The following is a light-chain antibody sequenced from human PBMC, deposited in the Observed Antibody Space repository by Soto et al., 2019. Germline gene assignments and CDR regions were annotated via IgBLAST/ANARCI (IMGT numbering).Light chain of an antibody. Sequence: EIVLTQSPGTLSLSPGERATLSCRASQSFSSTYLAWYQQKPGQAPRLLIYGASSRATGIPDRFSGGGSGTDFTLTISRLEPEDFAVYYCQQYGSFSITFGQGTRLEIK. CDR2: GAS. CDR3: QQYGSFSIT. V-gene: IGKV3-20*01. J-gene: IGKJ5*01. CDR1: QSFSSTY.